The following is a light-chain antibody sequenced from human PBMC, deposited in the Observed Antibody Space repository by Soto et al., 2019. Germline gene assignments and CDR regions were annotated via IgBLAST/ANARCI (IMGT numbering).Light chain of an antibody. V-gene: IGLV2-14*01. J-gene: IGLJ1*01. Sequence: QSVLTQPASVSGSPGQSITISCTGTSSDVGGYNYVSWYQQHPGKAPKLMIYEVSNRPSGVSNRFSGSKSGITASRTISGLQAEDEADYYCSSYTSSSTPYVFGTGTKLTVL. CDR3: SSYTSSSTPYV. CDR2: EVS. CDR1: SSDVGGYNY.